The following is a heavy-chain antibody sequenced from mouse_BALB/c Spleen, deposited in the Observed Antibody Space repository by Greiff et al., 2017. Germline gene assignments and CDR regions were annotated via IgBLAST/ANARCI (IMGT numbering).Heavy chain of an antibody. Sequence: EVMLVESGGGLVKLGGSLKLSCAASGFTFSSYYMSWVRQTPEKRLELVAAINSNGGSTYYPDTVKGRFTISRDNAKNTLYLQMSSLKSEDTALYYCARHEGGSSGYPYFDYWGQGTTLTVSS. CDR2: INSNGGST. V-gene: IGHV5-6-2*01. J-gene: IGHJ2*01. CDR3: ARHEGGSSGYPYFDY. CDR1: GFTFSSYY. D-gene: IGHD3-1*01.